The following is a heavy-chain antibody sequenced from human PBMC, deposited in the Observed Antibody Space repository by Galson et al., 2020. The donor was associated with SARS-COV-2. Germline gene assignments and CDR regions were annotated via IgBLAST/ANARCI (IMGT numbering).Heavy chain of an antibody. CDR2: IDPASGGA. J-gene: IGHJ4*02. CDR3: ARDANYYGSGSYLFDF. V-gene: IGHV1-2*06. D-gene: IGHD3-10*01. Sequence: ASEKVSYKASGYTLIDFHLQWVRQVPGQGFEWMGRIDPASGGANHAQKFLGRVTMTIDTSSSTAYLEVRSLRVDDTAIYYCARDANYYGSGSYLFDFWGQGTLVTVSS. CDR1: GYTLIDFH.